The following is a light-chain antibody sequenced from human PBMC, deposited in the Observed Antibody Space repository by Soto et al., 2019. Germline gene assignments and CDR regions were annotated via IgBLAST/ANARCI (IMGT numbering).Light chain of an antibody. V-gene: IGKV1-33*01. CDR3: QQYDNLAWT. CDR1: QDISNY. Sequence: DIQMTQSPSSLSASVGGRVTITCQASQDISNYLNWYQQKPGKAPKLLIYDASNLETGVPSRFSGSRSGTDFTFTISSLQPEDIARYYCQQYDNLAWTEGQGTKLDIK. J-gene: IGKJ1*01. CDR2: DAS.